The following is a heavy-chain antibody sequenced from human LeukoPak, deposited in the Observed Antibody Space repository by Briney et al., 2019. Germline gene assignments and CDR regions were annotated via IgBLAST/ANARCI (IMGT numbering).Heavy chain of an antibody. Sequence: ASVKVSCKASGGTFSSYAISWVRQAPGQGLEWMGGIIPIFGTANYAQKFQGRVTITTDESTSTAYMELSSLRSEDTAVYYCARTGLYSSSSYFDYWGQGTLVTVSS. CDR3: ARTGLYSSSSYFDY. CDR1: GGTFSSYA. CDR2: IIPIFGTA. D-gene: IGHD6-6*01. J-gene: IGHJ4*02. V-gene: IGHV1-69*05.